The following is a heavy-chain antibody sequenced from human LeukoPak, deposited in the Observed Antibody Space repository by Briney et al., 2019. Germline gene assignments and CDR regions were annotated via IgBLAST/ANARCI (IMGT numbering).Heavy chain of an antibody. V-gene: IGHV3-21*01. J-gene: IGHJ4*02. D-gene: IGHD3-3*01. CDR2: ISAHSRYI. CDR3: ARQYYDFWSGFYTADYYFDY. CDR1: GFSFSDFG. Sequence: GGSLRLSCAASGFSFSDFGMNWVRQAPGTGLEWVSSISAHSRYIYYADSVKGRFTISRDNAQTSLYLEMNSLRGEDSAVYYCARQYYDFWSGFYTADYYFDYWGRGTLVTVSS.